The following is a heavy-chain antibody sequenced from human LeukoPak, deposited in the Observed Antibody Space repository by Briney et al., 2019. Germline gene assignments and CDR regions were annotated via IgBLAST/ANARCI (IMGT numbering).Heavy chain of an antibody. Sequence: GRSLRLSCAASGFTFSSYGMHWVRQAPGKGLEWVSVIWYDGSNKYYADSVKGRFTISRDNSKNTLYLQMNSVRAEDTAVYYCARDSSHYYDSSGYLTDYYGMDVWGQGTTVTVSS. CDR3: ARDSSHYYDSSGYLTDYYGMDV. CDR2: IWYDGSNK. J-gene: IGHJ6*02. V-gene: IGHV3-33*01. D-gene: IGHD3-22*01. CDR1: GFTFSSYG.